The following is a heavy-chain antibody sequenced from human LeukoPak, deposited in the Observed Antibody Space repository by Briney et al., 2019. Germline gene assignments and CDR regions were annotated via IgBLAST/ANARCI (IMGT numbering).Heavy chain of an antibody. V-gene: IGHV1-69*06. Sequence: SVKVSCKASGGTFSSYAISWARQAPGQGLEWMGGIIPIFGTASYAQKFQGRVTITADKSTSTAYMELSSLRSEDTAVYYCATHYDILTGRFDFWGQGTLVTVSS. CDR1: GGTFSSYA. CDR2: IIPIFGTA. D-gene: IGHD3-9*01. J-gene: IGHJ4*02. CDR3: ATHYDILTGRFDF.